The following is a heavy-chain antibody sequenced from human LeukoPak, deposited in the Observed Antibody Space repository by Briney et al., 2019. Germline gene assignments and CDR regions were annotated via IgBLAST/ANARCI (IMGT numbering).Heavy chain of an antibody. V-gene: IGHV1-2*02. CDR1: GYTFTGYY. J-gene: IGHJ4*02. CDR3: ARYCTTATCSEGDVY. CDR2: NKPNSGDT. D-gene: IGHD2-2*01. Sequence: ASVMVSCKASGYTFTGYYIHWVRQAPGQGLEWMGWNKPNSGDTRYAQKFQDRVTKTRDTSISTVYMELSGLRSDDTAVHYCARYCTTATCSEGDVYWGQGTLVTVSS.